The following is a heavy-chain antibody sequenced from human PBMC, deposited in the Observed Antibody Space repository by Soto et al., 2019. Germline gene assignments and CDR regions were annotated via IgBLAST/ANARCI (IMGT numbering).Heavy chain of an antibody. CDR3: ARDFKDLG. Sequence: SETLSLTCTVSGGSISSYYWSWIRQPPGKGLEWIGYIYYSGSTNYNPSLKSRVTISVDTSKNQFSLKLSSVTAEDTAVYYCARDFKDLGWGQGTLVTVSS. J-gene: IGHJ4*02. V-gene: IGHV4-59*12. CDR2: IYYSGST. CDR1: GGSISSYY.